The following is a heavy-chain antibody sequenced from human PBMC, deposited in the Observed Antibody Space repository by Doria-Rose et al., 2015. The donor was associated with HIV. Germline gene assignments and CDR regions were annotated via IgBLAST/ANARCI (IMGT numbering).Heavy chain of an antibody. CDR1: GASVSSRGYY. Sequence: HVHLWYSGPGLVKPSETLSLTCGVSGASVSSRGYYWNWIRQVPGKGLESLGYTYYTGTSDYSPSLKSRLSMAVDTSKNQFSLKLSFVTVADTAVYYCARMGSYRELDYWGQGALVNVSA. CDR3: ARMGSYRELDY. J-gene: IGHJ4*02. CDR2: TYYTGTS. V-gene: IGHV4-31*11. D-gene: IGHD3-3*01.